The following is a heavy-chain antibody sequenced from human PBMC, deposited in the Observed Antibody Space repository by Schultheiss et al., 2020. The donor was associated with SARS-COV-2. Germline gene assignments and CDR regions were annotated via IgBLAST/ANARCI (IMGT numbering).Heavy chain of an antibody. Sequence: GGSLRLSCAASGFTFSSYAMHWVRQAPGKGLEWVAVISYDGSNKYYADSVKGRFTISRDNSKNTLYLQMNSLRAEDTAVYYCARETNGYAFDYWGQGTLVTVSS. D-gene: IGHD1-1*01. CDR2: ISYDGSNK. CDR1: GFTFSSYA. J-gene: IGHJ4*02. CDR3: ARETNGYAFDY. V-gene: IGHV3-30-3*01.